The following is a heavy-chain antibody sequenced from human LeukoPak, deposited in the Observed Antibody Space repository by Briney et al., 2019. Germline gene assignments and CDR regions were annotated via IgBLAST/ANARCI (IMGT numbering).Heavy chain of an antibody. J-gene: IGHJ4*02. CDR3: ARSGYDYSLDY. D-gene: IGHD5-12*01. CDR1: GGSFSGYY. Sequence: SETLSLTCAVYGGSFSGYYWSWIRQPPGKGLEWIGEINHSGSTNYNPSLKSRVTISVDTSKNQFSLKLSSVTAADTAVYYCARSGYDYSLDYWGQGTLVTVSS. CDR2: INHSGST. V-gene: IGHV4-34*01.